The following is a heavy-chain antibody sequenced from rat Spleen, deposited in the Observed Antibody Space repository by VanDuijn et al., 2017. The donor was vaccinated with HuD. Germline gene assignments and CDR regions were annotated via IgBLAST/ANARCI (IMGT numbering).Heavy chain of an antibody. J-gene: IGHJ3*01. CDR3: TRVGDSRGFAY. Sequence: EVQLVESGGGLVQPGRSLNLSCVASGITFNNYWLTWIRQAPGKGLEWVASITNTGDITYYPDSVKGRFTISRDNAKSTLYLQMNSLRSEDTATYYCTRVGDSRGFAYWGQGTLVTVSS. CDR2: ITNTGDIT. D-gene: IGHD1-1*01. CDR1: GITFNNYW. V-gene: IGHV5-31*01.